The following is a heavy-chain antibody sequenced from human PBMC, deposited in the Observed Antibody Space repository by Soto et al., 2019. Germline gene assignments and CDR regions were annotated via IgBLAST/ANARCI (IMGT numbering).Heavy chain of an antibody. CDR2: IYWDDDE. Sequence: QITLKESGPTLVKPTQTLTLTCTFSGFSLSTTAEGVGWIRQPPGKALEWLALIYWDDDERYSPSLTSRLTITKDPSKNQVVLTMTNVDLVDTATDYCAHGSCSSADCYPNPYLDYWGQGILVTVSS. CDR3: AHGSCSSADCYPNPYLDY. J-gene: IGHJ4*02. V-gene: IGHV2-5*02. D-gene: IGHD2-2*01. CDR1: GFSLSTTAEG.